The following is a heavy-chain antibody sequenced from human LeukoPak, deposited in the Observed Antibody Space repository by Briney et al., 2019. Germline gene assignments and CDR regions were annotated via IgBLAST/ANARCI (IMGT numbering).Heavy chain of an antibody. Sequence: PGGSLRLSCAASGFTFSNAWMSWVRQAPGKGLEWVGRIKSKTDGGTTDYAAPVKGRFTISRDDSKNTLYLQMNSLKTEDTAVYYCTTWELKYRQTLDYWGQGTRVPVSS. CDR2: IKSKTDGGTT. J-gene: IGHJ4*02. CDR1: GFTFSNAW. D-gene: IGHD1-26*01. CDR3: TTWELKYRQTLDY. V-gene: IGHV3-15*01.